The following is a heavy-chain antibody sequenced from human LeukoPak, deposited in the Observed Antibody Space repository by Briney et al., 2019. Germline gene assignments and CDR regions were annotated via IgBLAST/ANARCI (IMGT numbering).Heavy chain of an antibody. Sequence: SSVKVSCKDSEDSFGGYAIRWVRQAPGQGLEWMGRIIPILGIANYAQKFQGRVTITADKSTSTAYMELSSLRSEDTAVYYCARSLLWFGNTYYFDYWGQGTLVTVSS. CDR3: ARSLLWFGNTYYFDY. J-gene: IGHJ4*02. V-gene: IGHV1-69*04. D-gene: IGHD3-10*01. CDR2: IIPILGIA. CDR1: EDSFGGYA.